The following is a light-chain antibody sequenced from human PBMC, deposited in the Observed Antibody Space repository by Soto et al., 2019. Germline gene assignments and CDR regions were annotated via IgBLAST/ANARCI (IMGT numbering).Light chain of an antibody. V-gene: IGLV2-14*01. CDR3: SSYITTGTHV. Sequence: QSALTQPASVSGSPGQSITISCAGTSSDVGGYNYVSWYQQHPGRAPKLMIYEVGNRPSGISDRFSGSKSGNTASLTISGLQAEDEADYYCSSYITTGTHVFGTGTKVTVL. CDR2: EVG. CDR1: SSDVGGYNY. J-gene: IGLJ1*01.